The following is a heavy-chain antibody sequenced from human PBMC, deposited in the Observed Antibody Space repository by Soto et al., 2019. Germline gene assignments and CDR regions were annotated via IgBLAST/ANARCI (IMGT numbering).Heavy chain of an antibody. CDR2: LYDIDGT. D-gene: IGHD6-13*01. V-gene: IGHV3-53*01. J-gene: IGHJ6*02. CDR3: AKTSSRAHYYGMHV. Sequence: GGSLRLSCAASGLTVSGKKYLAWVRQAPGKGLEWVSALYDIDGTYYAGSVKGRFTISRDTSKDALYLQMNNLRAEDTALYSCAKTSSRAHYYGMHVWGQGTTVTVSS. CDR1: GLTVSGKKY.